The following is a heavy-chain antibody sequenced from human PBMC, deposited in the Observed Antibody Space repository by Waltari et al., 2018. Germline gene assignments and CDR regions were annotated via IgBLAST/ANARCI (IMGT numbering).Heavy chain of an antibody. J-gene: IGHJ4*02. V-gene: IGHV3-7*01. CDR1: GFTFNYDW. D-gene: IGHD6-19*01. CDR2: LSQDGSDK. Sequence: EVQLVESGGGLVQPGGSLRLSCAASGFTFNYDWMSWVRQAPGKGLELVAKLSQDGSDKSYVDSVKGRFTISRDNAEKSLYLQMSSLRAEDTAVYYCARENGWSFDNWGQGTLVTVSS. CDR3: ARENGWSFDN.